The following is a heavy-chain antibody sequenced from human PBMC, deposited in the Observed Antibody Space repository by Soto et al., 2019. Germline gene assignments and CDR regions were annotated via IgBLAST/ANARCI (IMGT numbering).Heavy chain of an antibody. D-gene: IGHD3-10*01. CDR3: AKEPGVTVGY. V-gene: IGHV3-23*01. CDR2: ISGSAGSR. Sequence: GGSLRLSCAASGFTFSSYAMSWVRQAPGKGLEWVSAISGSAGSRYYADSVKGRFTISRDDSKNTLYLQMNSLRAEDTAVYYCAKEPGVTVGYWGQGTLVTVSS. CDR1: GFTFSSYA. J-gene: IGHJ4*02.